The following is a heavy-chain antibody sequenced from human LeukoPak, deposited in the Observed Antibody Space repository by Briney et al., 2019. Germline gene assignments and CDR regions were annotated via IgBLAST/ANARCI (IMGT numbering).Heavy chain of an antibody. CDR2: IYPGDSDT. D-gene: IGHD2-15*01. CDR1: GYSFAGNW. V-gene: IGHV5-51*01. J-gene: IGHJ4*02. CDR3: ARHLKYSGGGHYFDY. Sequence: GESLKISCKGSGYSFAGNWIAWVRQVPGQGLEWMGIIYPGDSDTRYSPSFQGQVTISADKSISTAYLQWSSLKASDTAMYYCARHLKYSGGGHYFDYWGQGTLVTVSS.